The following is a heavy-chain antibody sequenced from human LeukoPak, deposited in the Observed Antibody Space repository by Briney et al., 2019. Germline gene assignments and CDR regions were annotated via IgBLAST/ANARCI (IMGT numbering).Heavy chain of an antibody. Sequence: TGGSLRLSCAASGFTFSHYTMNWVRQAPGRGLELISSINPTGTSTYYADSVKGRFTISRDAAKNSLYLQMNSLRAEDTALYYCARDLRGESGYGGYWGQGTLVTVSS. J-gene: IGHJ4*02. D-gene: IGHD5-12*01. CDR1: GFTFSHYT. V-gene: IGHV3-21*01. CDR3: ARDLRGESGYGGY. CDR2: INPTGTST.